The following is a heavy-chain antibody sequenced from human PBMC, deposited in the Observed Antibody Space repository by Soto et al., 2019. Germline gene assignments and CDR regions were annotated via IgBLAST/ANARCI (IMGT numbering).Heavy chain of an antibody. CDR1: GFTFSSYW. D-gene: IGHD1-7*01. V-gene: IGHV3-7*01. CDR3: ARESGITGTTEGFDP. CDR2: IKKDGSEK. Sequence: PGGSLRLSCAASGFTFSSYWMSWVRQAPGKGLEWVAKIKKDGSEKYYVDSVKGRFTISRDNAKNSLFLQMNSLRAEDTAVYYCARESGITGTTEGFDPWGQGTLVTVSS. J-gene: IGHJ5*02.